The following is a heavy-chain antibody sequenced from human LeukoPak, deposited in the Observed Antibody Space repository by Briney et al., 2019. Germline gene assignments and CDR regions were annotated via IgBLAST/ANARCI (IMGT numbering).Heavy chain of an antibody. V-gene: IGHV1-2*02. Sequence: ASVKVSCKASGYTFTGYYMHWVRQAPGQGLEWMGWINPNSGGTNYAQKFQGRVTMTRDTSISTAYMELSRLRSDDTAVYYCARDFGDSGSYYLVYYYYYMDVWGKGTTVTVSS. CDR1: GYTFTGYY. D-gene: IGHD1-26*01. CDR3: ARDFGDSGSYYLVYYYYYMDV. CDR2: INPNSGGT. J-gene: IGHJ6*03.